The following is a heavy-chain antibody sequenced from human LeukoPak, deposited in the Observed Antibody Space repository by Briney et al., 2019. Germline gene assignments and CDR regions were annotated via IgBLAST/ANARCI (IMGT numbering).Heavy chain of an antibody. CDR3: TTRCSNTSCFGNWFDP. D-gene: IGHD2-2*01. CDR1: GFTFSNAW. Sequence: GGSLRVSCAASGFTFSNAWMSWVRQAPGKGLEWLGRIKSKTDGVTTDYAAPVKGRFTISRDDSKTTLYLQMNSLKTEDTAVYYCTTRCSNTSCFGNWFDPWGQGTLVTVSS. J-gene: IGHJ5*02. V-gene: IGHV3-15*01. CDR2: IKSKTDGVTT.